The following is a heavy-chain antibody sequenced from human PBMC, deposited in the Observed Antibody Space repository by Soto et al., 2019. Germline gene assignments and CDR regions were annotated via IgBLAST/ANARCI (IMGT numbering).Heavy chain of an antibody. CDR1: GGSITSYY. V-gene: IGHV4-4*07. D-gene: IGHD2-21*01. CDR3: ARDMEVCGVIDF. Sequence: SETLSLTCTVSGGSITSYYWSWIRQSAGKGLEWIGRIYHTGSINYNPSLQSRVTMSVDTSKNQVSLKLTSVTAADAAVYYCARDMEVCGVIDFWGQGSTVLVSS. CDR2: IYHTGSI. J-gene: IGHJ6*02.